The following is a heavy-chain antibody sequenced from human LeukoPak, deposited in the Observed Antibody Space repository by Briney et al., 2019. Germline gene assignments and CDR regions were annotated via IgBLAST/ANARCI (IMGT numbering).Heavy chain of an antibody. CDR3: ARESGLLWFGSRGWFDP. CDR2: ISAYNGNT. D-gene: IGHD3-10*01. J-gene: IGHJ5*02. Sequence: ASVKVSCKASGYTFTSYYMHWVRQAPGQGLEWMGWISAYNGNTNYAQKLQGRVTMTTDTSTSTAYMELRSLRSDDTAVYYCARESGLLWFGSRGWFDPWGQGTLVTVSS. V-gene: IGHV1-18*04. CDR1: GYTFTSYY.